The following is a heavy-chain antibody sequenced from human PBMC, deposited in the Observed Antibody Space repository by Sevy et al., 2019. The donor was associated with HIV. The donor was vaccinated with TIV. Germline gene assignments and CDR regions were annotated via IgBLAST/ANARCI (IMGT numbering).Heavy chain of an antibody. Sequence: GGSLRLSCAASGFTFSSYWMSWVRQAPGKGLEWVANIKQDGSEKYYVDSVKGRFTISRDNAKNSLYLQMNSLRAEDTAVYYCARGDYYDSSGYYYRSIYFDYWGQGTLVTVSS. V-gene: IGHV3-7*01. CDR2: IKQDGSEK. CDR1: GFTFSSYW. CDR3: ARGDYYDSSGYYYRSIYFDY. D-gene: IGHD3-22*01. J-gene: IGHJ4*02.